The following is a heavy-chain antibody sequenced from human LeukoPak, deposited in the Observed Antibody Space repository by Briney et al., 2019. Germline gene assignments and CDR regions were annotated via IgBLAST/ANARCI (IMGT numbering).Heavy chain of an antibody. J-gene: IGHJ4*02. CDR3: VKDADSIVGAQMDV. Sequence: GGSLRLSCAASGFTFDDYAMHWVRQPPGKGLEWVAGISWNSGKMDYADSVWGRFAISRDNVMSTLSLQMNSLRPEDTAFYFCVKDADSIVGAQMDVWGQGTLVTVSS. CDR2: ISWNSGKM. V-gene: IGHV3-9*01. D-gene: IGHD1-26*01. CDR1: GFTFDDYA.